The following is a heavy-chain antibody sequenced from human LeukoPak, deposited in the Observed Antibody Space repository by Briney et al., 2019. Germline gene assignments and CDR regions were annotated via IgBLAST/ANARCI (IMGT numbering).Heavy chain of an antibody. Sequence: SETLSLTCAVYGGSFSSYYWGWIRQPPGKGLEWIGSIYYSGSTYYNPSLKSRVTISVDTSKNQFSLKLSSVTAADTAVYYCGSLSSSGYYDAFDIWGQGTMVTVSS. J-gene: IGHJ3*02. CDR3: GSLSSSGYYDAFDI. V-gene: IGHV4-39*07. CDR2: IYYSGST. CDR1: GGSFSSYY. D-gene: IGHD6-6*01.